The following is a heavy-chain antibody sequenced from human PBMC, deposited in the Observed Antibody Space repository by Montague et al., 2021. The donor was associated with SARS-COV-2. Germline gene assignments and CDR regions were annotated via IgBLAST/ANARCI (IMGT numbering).Heavy chain of an antibody. Sequence: NNKFYAQSVNRRFSISRDKAKNTLNLEVHSLRPDDTAVYYCARGRGPETGYQFDYWGQGTLVNVSS. V-gene: IGHV3-30-3*01. D-gene: IGHD3-9*01. CDR3: ARGRGPETGYQFDY. J-gene: IGHJ4*02. CDR2: NNK.